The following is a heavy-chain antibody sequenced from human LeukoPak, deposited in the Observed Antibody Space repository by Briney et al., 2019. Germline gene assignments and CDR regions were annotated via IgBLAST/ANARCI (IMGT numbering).Heavy chain of an antibody. D-gene: IGHD6-19*01. CDR2: INHSGST. CDR1: GGSISSGGYS. Sequence: KTSETLSLTCAVSGGSISSGGYSWSWIRQPPGKGLEWIGEINHSGSTNYNPSLKSRVTISVDTSKNQFSLKLSSVTAADTAVYYCARATPLYSSGWYVGGDTGYYFDYWGQGTLVTVSS. V-gene: IGHV4-30-2*01. CDR3: ARATPLYSSGWYVGGDTGYYFDY. J-gene: IGHJ4*02.